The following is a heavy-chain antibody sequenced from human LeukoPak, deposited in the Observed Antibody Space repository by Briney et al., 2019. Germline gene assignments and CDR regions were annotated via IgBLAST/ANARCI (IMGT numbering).Heavy chain of an antibody. V-gene: IGHV3-30*04. CDR1: GFTFSVSP. CDR2: VSHDGIGT. CDR3: ARNEDYSDSTGYYSTFYLDS. J-gene: IGHJ4*02. Sequence: GGSLRLSCAASGFTFSVSPMHWVRQAPGKGLEWVAGVSHDGIGTYYADSVKGRFTISRDNSKNSLYLQMNSLRAEDTAVYYCARNEDYSDSTGYYSTFYLDSWGQGTLVTVSP. D-gene: IGHD3-22*01.